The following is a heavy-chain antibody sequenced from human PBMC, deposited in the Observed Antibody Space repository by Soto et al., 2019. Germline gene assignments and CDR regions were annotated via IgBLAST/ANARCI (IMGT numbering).Heavy chain of an antibody. CDR1: GYIFTSYN. CDR2: VNPDSGHT. J-gene: IGHJ6*03. CDR3: ARSAPFRNAAHKYLYYLDV. V-gene: IGHV1-8*02. Sequence: QVQLVQSGAEVKKPGASVKVSCKASGYIFTSYNINWVRQAAGHGLEWMGWVNPDSGHTVYAQKFQGRVTMTRDTSIGTAHMEPRSLKPKDTDVYHCARSAPFRNAAHKYLYYLDVWGKGTSVTVSS. D-gene: IGHD1-1*01.